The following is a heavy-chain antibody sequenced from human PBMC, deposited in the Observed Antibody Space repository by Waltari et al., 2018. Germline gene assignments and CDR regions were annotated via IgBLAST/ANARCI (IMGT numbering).Heavy chain of an antibody. D-gene: IGHD3-10*01. J-gene: IGHJ4*02. CDR1: GCSISSGSYY. V-gene: IGHV4-61*02. Sequence: QVQLQESGPGLVKTSQTLSLTCTVSGCSISSGSYYWRWIRQPAGKGLEWIGRIYTSGSTNYNPYLKSRVTISVDTSKNQFSLKLSSVTAADTAVYYCARGVVRGVIIADYWGQGTLVTVSS. CDR3: ARGVVRGVIIADY. CDR2: IYTSGST.